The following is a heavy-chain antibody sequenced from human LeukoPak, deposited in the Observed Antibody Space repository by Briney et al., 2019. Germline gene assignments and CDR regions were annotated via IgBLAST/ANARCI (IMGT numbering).Heavy chain of an antibody. Sequence: ASVKVSCKASGYTFTGYYMHWVRQAPGQGLEWMGWINPSSGGTNYAQKFQGRVTMTRDTSISTAYMELSRLRSDDTAVYYCARGGGGFEFDYWGQGTLATVSS. D-gene: IGHD3-16*01. CDR2: INPSSGGT. CDR3: ARGGGGFEFDY. J-gene: IGHJ4*02. V-gene: IGHV1-2*02. CDR1: GYTFTGYY.